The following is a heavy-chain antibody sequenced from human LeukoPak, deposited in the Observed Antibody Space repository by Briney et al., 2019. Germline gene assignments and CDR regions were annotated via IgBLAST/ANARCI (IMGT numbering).Heavy chain of an antibody. CDR2: ISSSSSTI. Sequence: GGSLRLSCAASGFTFSSYSMNWVRQAPGKGLEWVSYISSSSSTIYYADSVKGRFTISRDNSKNTLYLQMNSLRAEDTAVYYCAKDWGPSMVRGVLYYFDYWGQGTLVTVSS. J-gene: IGHJ4*02. CDR3: AKDWGPSMVRGVLYYFDY. D-gene: IGHD3-10*01. V-gene: IGHV3-48*01. CDR1: GFTFSSYS.